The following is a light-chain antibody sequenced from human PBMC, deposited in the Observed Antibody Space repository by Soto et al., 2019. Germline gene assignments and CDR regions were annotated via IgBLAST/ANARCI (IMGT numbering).Light chain of an antibody. CDR3: SSYTSSITLV. CDR2: DVT. Sequence: QSALTQPASVSGSPGQSITISCTGTSSDIGAYNLVSWYQQHPGKVPKLLIYDVTYRPSGVSNRFSGFKSGTTASLTISGLQAEEEAYYYCSSYTSSITLVFGGGTKLTVL. J-gene: IGLJ3*02. CDR1: SSDIGAYNL. V-gene: IGLV2-14*03.